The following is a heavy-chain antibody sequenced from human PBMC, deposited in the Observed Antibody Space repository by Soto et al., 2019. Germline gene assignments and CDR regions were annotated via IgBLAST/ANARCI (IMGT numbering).Heavy chain of an antibody. Sequence: SVKVSCGVSVYTLTELSIHWVRQAAGEGLERMGGFDQESGETIYAQRFQRRITMTEESSADTPYMELSSLRSEDTAVYYCGIEVRSSNQFDLWGQGTMVTVSS. V-gene: IGHV1-24*01. CDR1: VYTLTELS. J-gene: IGHJ5*02. D-gene: IGHD6-13*01. CDR3: GIEVRSSNQFDL. CDR2: FDQESGET.